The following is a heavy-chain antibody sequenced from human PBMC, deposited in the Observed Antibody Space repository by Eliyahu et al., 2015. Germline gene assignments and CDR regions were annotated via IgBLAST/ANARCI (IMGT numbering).Heavy chain of an antibody. Sequence: QLQLQESGPGLVKPSETLSLTCNVSRGSXXGSXYYWGWIRQPPGKGLEWIGNIYYNGNTYYNPSLESRVAISADTSKNQLSLKLTSVTAADTAVYYCRLAGYFDYWGQGALVTVSS. V-gene: IGHV4-39*01. J-gene: IGHJ4*02. CDR3: RLAGYFDY. CDR1: RGSXXGSXYY. CDR2: IYYNGNT. D-gene: IGHD3-10*01.